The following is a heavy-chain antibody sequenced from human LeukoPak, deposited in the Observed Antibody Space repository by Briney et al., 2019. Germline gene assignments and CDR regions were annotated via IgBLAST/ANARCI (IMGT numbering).Heavy chain of an antibody. V-gene: IGHV4-59*01. D-gene: IGHD2-15*01. CDR3: ARGGGSGYYYYYMDV. Sequence: PSETLSLTCTVSGGSITSYYWSWIRQPPGKGLEWIGYNSGSTNYNPSLKSRVTISVDTSKNQFSLKLSSVTAADTAVYYCARGGGSGYYYYYMDVWGKGTTVTISS. CDR1: GGSITSYY. J-gene: IGHJ6*03. CDR2: NSGST.